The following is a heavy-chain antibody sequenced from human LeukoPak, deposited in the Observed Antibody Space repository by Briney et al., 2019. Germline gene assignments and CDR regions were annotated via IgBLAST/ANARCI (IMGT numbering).Heavy chain of an antibody. CDR2: INPNSGGT. CDR1: GYTFTGYY. Sequence: ASVKVSCKASGYTFTGYYMHWVRQAPGQGLEWMGWINPNSGGTNHAQKFQGRVTMTGDTSIRTAYMDLSSLRSDDTAVYYCARALEPNTGYYYYYMDVWGKGTTVTVSS. D-gene: IGHD1-14*01. V-gene: IGHV1-2*02. J-gene: IGHJ6*03. CDR3: ARALEPNTGYYYYYMDV.